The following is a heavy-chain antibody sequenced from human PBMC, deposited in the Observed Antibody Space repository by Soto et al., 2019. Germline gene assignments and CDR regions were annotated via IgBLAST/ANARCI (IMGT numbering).Heavy chain of an antibody. CDR3: ARDLRSYGSSDASYYFDY. V-gene: IGHV1-69*08. J-gene: IGHJ4*02. D-gene: IGHD5-18*01. CDR2: IIPILGIA. Sequence: QVQLVQSGAEVKKPGSSVKVSCKASGGTFSSYTISWVRQAPGQGLEWMGRIIPILGIANYAQKFQGRVTITADKSTSTAYMELSSLRSEDTAVYYYARDLRSYGSSDASYYFDYWGQGTLVTVSS. CDR1: GGTFSSYT.